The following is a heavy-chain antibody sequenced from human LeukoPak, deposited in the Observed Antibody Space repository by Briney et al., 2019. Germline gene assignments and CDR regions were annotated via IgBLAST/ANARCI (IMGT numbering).Heavy chain of an antibody. CDR3: ARRKSGDSPYFFDY. J-gene: IGHJ4*01. CDR2: INSDGSST. V-gene: IGHV3-74*01. D-gene: IGHD2-15*01. CDR1: GFTLSSYW. Sequence: GGSLRLSCAASGFTLSSYWMHWVRQAPGKGLVWVSRINSDGSSTNYADSVKGRFTISRDNAKNTLYLQMDSLRAEDTAVYYCARRKSGDSPYFFDYWGQGTQVTVSS.